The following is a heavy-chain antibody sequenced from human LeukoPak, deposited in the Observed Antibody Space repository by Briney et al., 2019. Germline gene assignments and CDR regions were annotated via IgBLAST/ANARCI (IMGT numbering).Heavy chain of an antibody. CDR3: AKGYCRGNSCYDDRGAFDY. CDR2: INSDGSST. V-gene: IGHV3-74*01. D-gene: IGHD2-2*01. Sequence: GGSLRLSCAASGFTFSNYWMHWVRQAPGKGLVWVSGINSDGSSTRYADSVKGRFTISRDNAKNTLYLQMNSLRAEDTAVYYCAKGYCRGNSCYDDRGAFDYWGQGTLVTVSS. J-gene: IGHJ4*02. CDR1: GFTFSNYW.